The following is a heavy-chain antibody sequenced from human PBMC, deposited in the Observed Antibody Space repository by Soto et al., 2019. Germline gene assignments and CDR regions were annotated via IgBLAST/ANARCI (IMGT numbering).Heavy chain of an antibody. Sequence: PGGSLRLSCAASGFPFSSYWMSWVRQAPGKGLEWVANIKQDGSEKYYVDSVKGRFTISRDNAKNSLYLQMNSLRAEDTAVYYCARGVVHCSGGSCYGSYYYYYMDVWGKGTTVTV. CDR3: ARGVVHCSGGSCYGSYYYYYMDV. J-gene: IGHJ6*03. CDR1: GFPFSSYW. D-gene: IGHD2-15*01. CDR2: IKQDGSEK. V-gene: IGHV3-7*01.